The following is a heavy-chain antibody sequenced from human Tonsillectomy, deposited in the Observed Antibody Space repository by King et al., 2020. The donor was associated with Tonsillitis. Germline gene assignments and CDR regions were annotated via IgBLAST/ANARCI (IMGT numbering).Heavy chain of an antibody. CDR3: ARDCSGWYGYFFDY. CDR1: GYSISSGYY. Sequence: QLQELGPGLVKPSETLSLTCVVSGYSISSGYYWGWIRQPPGRGLQWIGDIYHSGSTYYNPSLKSRVTISVDTSKNQFSLKVSSVTAADTALYYCARDCSGWYGYFFDYWGRGTLVTVSS. V-gene: IGHV4-38-2*02. D-gene: IGHD6-19*01. J-gene: IGHJ4*02. CDR2: IYHSGST.